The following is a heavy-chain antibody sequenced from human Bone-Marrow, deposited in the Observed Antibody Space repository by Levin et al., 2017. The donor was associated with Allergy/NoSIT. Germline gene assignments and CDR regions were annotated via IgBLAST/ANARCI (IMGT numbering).Heavy chain of an antibody. CDR2: ISGYNGNP. Sequence: ASVKVSCKASGYTFSSIAISWVRQAPGQGLEWMGWISGYNGNPKYIQKFQGRVTMTTETSTSTAYMELRNLRSDDTAIYYCARVTTGTINNWGQGTLVTVSS. CDR3: ARVTTGTINN. CDR1: GYTFSSIA. J-gene: IGHJ4*02. D-gene: IGHD1-1*01. V-gene: IGHV1-18*01.